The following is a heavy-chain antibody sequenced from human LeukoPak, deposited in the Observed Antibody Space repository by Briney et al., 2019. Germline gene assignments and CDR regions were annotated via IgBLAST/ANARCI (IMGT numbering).Heavy chain of an antibody. D-gene: IGHD6-13*01. Sequence: GGSLRLSCAASGFTFSSYAMSWVRQAPGKGLEWVSGISGSGDNTYYADSVKGRFTISGDNAENSLYLQMNSLRVEDTAVYYCATSTEAAGSDWGQGTLVTVSS. CDR3: ATSTEAAGSD. V-gene: IGHV3-23*01. CDR2: ISGSGDNT. CDR1: GFTFSSYA. J-gene: IGHJ4*02.